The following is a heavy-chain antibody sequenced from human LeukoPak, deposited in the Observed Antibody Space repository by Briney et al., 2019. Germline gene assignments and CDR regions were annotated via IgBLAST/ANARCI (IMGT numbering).Heavy chain of an antibody. CDR2: IWYDGSHK. D-gene: IGHD6-13*01. V-gene: IGHV3-33*03. J-gene: IGHJ4*02. Sequence: GGSLRLSCAASGLTFSNYGMHWVRQAPGKGLEWVADIWYDGSHKYYADSVKGRFTISRDNAKNSLYLQMNSLRAEDTAVYYCASCIAAAGSPLDYWGQGTLVTVSS. CDR1: GLTFSNYG. CDR3: ASCIAAAGSPLDY.